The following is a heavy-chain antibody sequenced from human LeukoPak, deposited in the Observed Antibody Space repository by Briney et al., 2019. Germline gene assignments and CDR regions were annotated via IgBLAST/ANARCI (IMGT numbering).Heavy chain of an antibody. CDR3: ARDLHYYGSGSYYGAYWYFDL. CDR1: GGSISSGSYC. CDR2: IYTSGST. D-gene: IGHD3-10*01. J-gene: IGHJ2*01. Sequence: SSETLSLTCTVSGGSISSGSYCWSWIRQPAGKGLEWIGRIYTSGSTNYNPSLKSRVTISVDTSKNQFSLKLSSVTAADTAVYYCARDLHYYGSGSYYGAYWYFDLWGRGTLVTVSS. V-gene: IGHV4-61*02.